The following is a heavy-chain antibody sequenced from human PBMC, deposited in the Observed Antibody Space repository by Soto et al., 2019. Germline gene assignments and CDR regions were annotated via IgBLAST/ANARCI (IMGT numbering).Heavy chain of an antibody. J-gene: IGHJ3*02. Sequence: SETLSLTCAISGAPITGGDYSWNWIRQPTGKGLEWIGYIFHGGSTYYNPSLRSRVTISVDRSKTHFFLNLTSVTAADTAVYYCATYRKFFQIWGQGTKVTVSS. CDR3: ATYRKFFQI. CDR1: GAPITGGDYS. CDR2: IFHGGST. V-gene: IGHV4-30-2*01.